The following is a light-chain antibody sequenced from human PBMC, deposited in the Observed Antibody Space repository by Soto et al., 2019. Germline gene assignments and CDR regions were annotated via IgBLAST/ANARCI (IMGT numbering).Light chain of an antibody. CDR3: CSYTSISTSAV. Sequence: QSVLTQPPSVSGAPGQRVTISCTGSSSNIGAGYDVHWYQQLPGTAPKLLIYGNNNRPSGVPDRFSGSKSGTSASLAITGLQAEDEADYYCCSYTSISTSAVFGGGTKLTVL. V-gene: IGLV1-40*01. CDR2: GNN. J-gene: IGLJ2*01. CDR1: SSNIGAGYD.